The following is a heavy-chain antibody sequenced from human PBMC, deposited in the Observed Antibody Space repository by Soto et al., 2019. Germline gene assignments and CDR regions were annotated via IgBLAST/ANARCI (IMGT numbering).Heavy chain of an antibody. CDR1: GFTFTTYY. CDR2: IDPSGGST. Sequence: GASVKVSCKTSGFTFTTYYIHWVRQAPGQGLEWMGMIDPSGGSTTYAQKFQGRITMTSDVSTSTVYMELSSLRSEDTAVYYCARVPYDTTGYYAFWGQGTLVTVSS. D-gene: IGHD3-22*01. J-gene: IGHJ4*02. CDR3: ARVPYDTTGYYAF. V-gene: IGHV1-46*01.